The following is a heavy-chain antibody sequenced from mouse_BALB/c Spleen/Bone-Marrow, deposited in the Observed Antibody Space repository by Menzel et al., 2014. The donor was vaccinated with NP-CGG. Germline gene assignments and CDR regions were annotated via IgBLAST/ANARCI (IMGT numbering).Heavy chain of an antibody. CDR1: GYTFTSSW. Sequence: QVQLQQSGSVLVGPGASVKLSCKASGYTFTSSWMHWAKQRPGQGLEWIGEIHPNSGNTNYNEKFKGKATLTVDTSSSTAYVDLSSLTSEDSAVYYCAREKIYGNYLWYFDVWGAGTTATVSS. J-gene: IGHJ1*01. V-gene: IGHV1S130*01. CDR3: AREKIYGNYLWYFDV. D-gene: IGHD2-1*01. CDR2: IHPNSGNT.